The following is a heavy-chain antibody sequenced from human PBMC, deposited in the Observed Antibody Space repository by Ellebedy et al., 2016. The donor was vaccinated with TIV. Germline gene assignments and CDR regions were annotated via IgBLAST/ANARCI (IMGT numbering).Heavy chain of an antibody. Sequence: GESLKISCAASGFSFSSYSMNWVRQAPGKGLEWVAVISYDGSNKYYADSVKGRFTISRDNSKNSLYLQMNSLRDEDTAVYYCARGRSWFGELIWFVAGMDVWGQGTTVTVSS. D-gene: IGHD3-10*01. V-gene: IGHV3-30*03. CDR2: ISYDGSNK. CDR1: GFSFSSYS. CDR3: ARGRSWFGELIWFVAGMDV. J-gene: IGHJ6*02.